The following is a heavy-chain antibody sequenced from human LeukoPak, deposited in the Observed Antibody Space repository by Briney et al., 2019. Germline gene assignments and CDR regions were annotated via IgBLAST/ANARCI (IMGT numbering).Heavy chain of an antibody. CDR2: INPNSGGT. CDR3: ARGVRFRGFDP. J-gene: IGHJ5*02. Sequence: GASVKVSCKASGYTFTGYYIHWVRQAPGQGLEWLGWINPNSGGTNYAQKFQGRVTKTRDTSISTAYMELSRLRSGDTAVYYCARGVRFRGFDPWGQGTLVTVSS. CDR1: GYTFTGYY. D-gene: IGHD3-10*01. V-gene: IGHV1-2*02.